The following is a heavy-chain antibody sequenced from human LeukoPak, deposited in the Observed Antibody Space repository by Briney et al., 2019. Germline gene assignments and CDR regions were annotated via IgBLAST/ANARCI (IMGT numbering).Heavy chain of an antibody. D-gene: IGHD4-23*01. CDR2: IKQDGSDK. V-gene: IGHV3-7*03. CDR3: ARKTVVGSYFDY. J-gene: IGHJ4*02. Sequence: GGSLRLSCAASGFTFSSYWMSWVRQAPGKGLEWVANIKQDGSDKYYVDSVKGRFTISRDNAKNLLYLQINSLRAEDTAVYYCARKTVVGSYFDYWGQGTPVTVSS. CDR1: GFTFSSYW.